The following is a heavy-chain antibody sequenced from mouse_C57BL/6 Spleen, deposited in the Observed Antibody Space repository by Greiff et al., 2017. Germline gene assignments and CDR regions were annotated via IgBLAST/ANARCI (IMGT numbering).Heavy chain of an antibody. V-gene: IGHV14-2*01. J-gene: IGHJ1*03. CDR2: IDPEDGDT. Sequence: VQLQQSGAELVKPGASVKLSCTASGFNIKDYYMHWVKQRPEQGLEWIGRIDPEDGDTKYAAKFQGKATITADTSSNTAYLQLSSLTSEDTAVYYCARSEYYGSSYTGCFDVWGTGTTVTVSS. CDR3: ARSEYYGSSYTGCFDV. D-gene: IGHD1-1*01. CDR1: GFNIKDYY.